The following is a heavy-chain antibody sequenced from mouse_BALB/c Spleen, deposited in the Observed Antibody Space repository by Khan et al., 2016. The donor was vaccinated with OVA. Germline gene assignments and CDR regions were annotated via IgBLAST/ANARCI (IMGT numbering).Heavy chain of an antibody. V-gene: IGHV14-3*02. CDR3: AGPSDDPRDFEV. CDR1: GVNIRDTY. Sequence: EVQLQQSGAELVKPGASVKLSCTASGVNIRDTYFHWVKQRPEQGLEWIGRIAPANGNTQYDPKFQGKATITSDTSSNTSYLQLNRLPSEDTAASYWAGPSDDPRDFEVWGAGTTVTVS. CDR2: IAPANGNT. J-gene: IGHJ1*01. D-gene: IGHD6-1*01.